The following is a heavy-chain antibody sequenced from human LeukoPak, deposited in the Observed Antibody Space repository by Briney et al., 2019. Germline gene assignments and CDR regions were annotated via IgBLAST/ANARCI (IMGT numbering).Heavy chain of an antibody. Sequence: ASVKVSCKDSGYTFNGYGISWVRQAPGQGLEWMGWINPNSGGTNYAQKFQGRVTMTRDTSISTAYMELSRLRSDDTAVYYCARVGGNAGIAPRLFDYWGQGTLVTVSS. CDR3: ARVGGNAGIAPRLFDY. CDR2: INPNSGGT. CDR1: GYTFNGYG. V-gene: IGHV1-2*02. D-gene: IGHD6-6*01. J-gene: IGHJ4*02.